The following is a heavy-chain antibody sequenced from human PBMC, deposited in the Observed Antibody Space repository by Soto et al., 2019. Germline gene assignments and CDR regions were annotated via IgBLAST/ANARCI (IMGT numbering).Heavy chain of an antibody. D-gene: IGHD1-1*01. CDR2: VWSNGNLK. J-gene: IGHJ4*02. Sequence: QVQLVESGGGVVQPGGSLRLSCAASGFTFDAYGFHWVRQAPGKGLEWVAVVWSNGNLKYYADSVKGRFTISRDSSKSALNLQMNSLSADDTAVYNCARIQLDTRMALDYWGQGTLVTVSS. CDR1: GFTFDAYG. V-gene: IGHV3-33*01. CDR3: ARIQLDTRMALDY.